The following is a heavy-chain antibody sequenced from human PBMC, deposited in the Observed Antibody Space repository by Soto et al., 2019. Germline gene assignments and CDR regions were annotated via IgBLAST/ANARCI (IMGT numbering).Heavy chain of an antibody. CDR2: ISSDGGNK. V-gene: IGHV3-30*18. CDR1: GFTFTRSG. J-gene: IGHJ6*02. D-gene: IGHD3-16*01. CDR3: VKVQFGRGILSNIMDV. Sequence: PVGSLRLSCATSGFTFTRSGMHWVRQAPGKGLDWVAVISSDGGNKYYGDSVRGRFTISRDNSNNTLFLEMKSLRVDDTAVYYCVKVQFGRGILSNIMDVWGQGTTVTVSS.